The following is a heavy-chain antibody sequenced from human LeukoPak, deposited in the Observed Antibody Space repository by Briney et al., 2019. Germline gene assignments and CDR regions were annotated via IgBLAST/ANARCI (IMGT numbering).Heavy chain of an antibody. CDR3: ARSGYSSSLLDY. CDR1: GFTFSSYE. CDR2: ISSSGSTI. D-gene: IGHD6-13*01. Sequence: GGSLRLSCAASGFTFSSYEMKWVRQAPGEGVEWVSYISSSGSTIYYADSVKGRFTISRDNAKNSLYMQMNGLRAEDTAVYYCARSGYSSSLLDYWGQGTLVTVSS. V-gene: IGHV3-48*03. J-gene: IGHJ4*02.